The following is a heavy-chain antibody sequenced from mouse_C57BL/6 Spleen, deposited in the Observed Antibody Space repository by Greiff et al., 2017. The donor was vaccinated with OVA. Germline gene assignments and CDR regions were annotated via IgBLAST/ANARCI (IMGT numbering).Heavy chain of an antibody. CDR1: GFTFTDYY. CDR3: ARYRHAMDY. V-gene: IGHV7-3*01. Sequence: EVMLVESGGGLVQPGGSLSLSCAASGFTFTDYYMSWVRQPPGKALEWLGFIRNKANGYTTEYSASVKGRFTISRDNSQSILYLQMNALRADDSSNCYSARYRHAMDYWGQGTTVTVSS. CDR2: IRNKANGYTT. J-gene: IGHJ4*01.